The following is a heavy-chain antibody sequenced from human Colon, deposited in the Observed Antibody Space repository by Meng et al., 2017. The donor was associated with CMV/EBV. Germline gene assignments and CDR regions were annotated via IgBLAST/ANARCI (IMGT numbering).Heavy chain of an antibody. CDR2: IKEDGSEK. CDR1: GFTSSNYW. J-gene: IGHJ3*02. CDR3: ARDPFIKAFDI. Sequence: GESLKISCAASGFTSSNYWMTWLRQAPGRGLELVAHIKEDGSEKYFVGSVKGRFTISRDNAKNSLYLQMNSLRAEDTAVYYCARDPFIKAFDIWGQGTMVTVSS. V-gene: IGHV3-7*01.